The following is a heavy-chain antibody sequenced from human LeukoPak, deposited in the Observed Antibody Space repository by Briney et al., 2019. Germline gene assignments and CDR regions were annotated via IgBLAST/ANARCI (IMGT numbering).Heavy chain of an antibody. CDR3: AKDKVATIPLYYFDY. V-gene: IGHV3-43*02. D-gene: IGHD5-24*01. CDR2: ISGDGGST. Sequence: GGSLRLSCAASGFTFDDYAMYWVRQAPGKGLEWVSLISGDGGSTYYADSVKGRFTISRDNSKNSLYLQMNSLRTEDTALYYCAKDKVATIPLYYFDYWGQGTLVTVSS. J-gene: IGHJ4*02. CDR1: GFTFDDYA.